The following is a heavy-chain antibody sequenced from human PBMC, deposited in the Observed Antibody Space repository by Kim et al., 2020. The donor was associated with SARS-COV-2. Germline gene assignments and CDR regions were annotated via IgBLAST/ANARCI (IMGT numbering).Heavy chain of an antibody. CDR1: GFTFSTYG. J-gene: IGHJ4*02. Sequence: GGSLRLSCAASGFTFSTYGMNWVRQAPGKGLEWVSVIYCGGSKKYYADSVKGRFTISRDNSKNTLYLKMNSLRIEDTAVYYCAKSYGASYFPFDYWGQGTLVTVSS. D-gene: IGHD1-26*01. CDR3: AKSYGASYFPFDY. CDR2: IYCGGSKK. V-gene: IGHV3-NL1*01.